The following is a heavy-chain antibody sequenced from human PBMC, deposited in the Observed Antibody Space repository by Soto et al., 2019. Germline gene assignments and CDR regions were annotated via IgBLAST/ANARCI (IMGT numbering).Heavy chain of an antibody. CDR1: GFTFRSYA. CDR2: ISGSDDST. Sequence: GGSLRLSCVASGFTFRSYAMSWVRQAPGKGLEWVSGISGSDDSTYYADPVKGRFTISRDNSKNMLYLQMNRLRAEDTAVYYCAKDLSQTTRVDYWGQGTLVTVSS. V-gene: IGHV3-23*01. D-gene: IGHD1-7*01. J-gene: IGHJ4*02. CDR3: AKDLSQTTRVDY.